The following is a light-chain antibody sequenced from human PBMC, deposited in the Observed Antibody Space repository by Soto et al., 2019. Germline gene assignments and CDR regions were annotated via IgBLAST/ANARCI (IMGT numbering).Light chain of an antibody. CDR1: QSISNH. CDR2: AAS. CDR3: LQHNNYPRT. Sequence: DIQMTQSPSSLSASVEDRVIITCRASQSISNHLNWYQQKPGKAPKRLIYAASSLQSGVPSRFSGSGSGTEFTLTISSLQPEDFATYYCLQHNNYPRTFGQGTKVDI. V-gene: IGKV1-17*01. J-gene: IGKJ1*01.